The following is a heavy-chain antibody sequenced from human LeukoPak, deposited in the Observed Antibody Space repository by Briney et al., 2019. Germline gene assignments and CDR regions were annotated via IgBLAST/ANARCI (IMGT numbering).Heavy chain of an antibody. Sequence: ASVKVSCKASGYTFTSYGISWVRQAPGQGLERMGWISAYNGNTNYAQKLQGRVTMTTDTSTSTAYMELRSLRSDDTAVYYCARDLHHCSGGSCYSVYDYWGQGTLVTVSS. CDR3: ARDLHHCSGGSCYSVYDY. J-gene: IGHJ4*02. CDR2: ISAYNGNT. V-gene: IGHV1-18*01. CDR1: GYTFTSYG. D-gene: IGHD2-15*01.